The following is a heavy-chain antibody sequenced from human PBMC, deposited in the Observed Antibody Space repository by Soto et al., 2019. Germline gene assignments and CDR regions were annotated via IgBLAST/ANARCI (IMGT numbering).Heavy chain of an antibody. CDR2: IYHSGST. Sequence: PSETLSLTCAVSGGSISSSNWWSWVRQPPGKGLEWIGEIYHSGSTNYNPSLKSRVTISVDKSKNQFSLKLSSVTAADTAVYYCARVIAAAGTSNWFDPWGQGTQVTAPQ. CDR3: ARVIAAAGTSNWFDP. D-gene: IGHD6-13*01. V-gene: IGHV4-4*02. J-gene: IGHJ5*02. CDR1: GGSISSSNW.